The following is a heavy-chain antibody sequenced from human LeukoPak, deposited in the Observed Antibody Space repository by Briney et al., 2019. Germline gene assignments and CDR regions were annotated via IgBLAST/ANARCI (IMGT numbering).Heavy chain of an antibody. CDR3: ALPRWYQLLHDFGVHNYGMDV. CDR2: INPNSGGT. D-gene: IGHD2-2*01. CDR1: GYTFTGYY. V-gene: IGHV1-2*02. Sequence: GPSVKVSCKASGYTFTGYYMHWVRQAPGQGLESMGWINPNSGGTNYAQKFQGRVTMTRDTSISTAYMELSRLRSDDTAVYYCALPRWYQLLHDFGVHNYGMDVWGQGTTVTVSS. J-gene: IGHJ6*02.